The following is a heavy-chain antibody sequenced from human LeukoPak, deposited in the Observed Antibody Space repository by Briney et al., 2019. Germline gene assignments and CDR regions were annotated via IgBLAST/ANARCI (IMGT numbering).Heavy chain of an antibody. CDR1: GFSFSNYA. V-gene: IGHV3-23*01. Sequence: GGSLRLSCAASGFSFSNYAMSWVRQAPGKGLEWVSAISGSGGSTYYTDSVKGRFTISRNNSKNTLFLQMNSLRAEDTAVYYCAKLRGPATYYFDYWGQGTLVTASS. J-gene: IGHJ4*02. CDR2: ISGSGGST. CDR3: AKLRGPATYYFDY.